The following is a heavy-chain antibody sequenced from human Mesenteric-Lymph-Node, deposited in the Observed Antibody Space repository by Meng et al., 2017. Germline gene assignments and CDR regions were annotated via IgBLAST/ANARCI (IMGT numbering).Heavy chain of an antibody. CDR1: GFTFSDYY. V-gene: IGHV3-11*01. Sequence: GGSLRLSCAASGFTFSDYYMSWIRQAPGKGLEWISYISSGGSTDYYADSVKGRFTISRDNTDNSLYLQMNSLRAEDTAVYYCARVSPNYGSGTYIDWFDPWGQGTLVTVSS. D-gene: IGHD3-10*01. CDR3: ARVSPNYGSGTYIDWFDP. J-gene: IGHJ5*02. CDR2: ISSGGSTD.